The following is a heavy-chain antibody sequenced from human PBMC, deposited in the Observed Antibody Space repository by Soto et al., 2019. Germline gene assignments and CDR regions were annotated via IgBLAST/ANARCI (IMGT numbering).Heavy chain of an antibody. V-gene: IGHV3-23*01. CDR3: ATGTASYYFDS. Sequence: GGSLRLSCAASGFTFDTYAISWVRQAPGRGLEWVSAISGSGATTYYADAVKGRFTISRDNSKNTLYLHIGSLRVDDTAIYYCATGTASYYFDSWGQGAPVTVSS. J-gene: IGHJ4*02. CDR1: GFTFDTYA. CDR2: ISGSGATT.